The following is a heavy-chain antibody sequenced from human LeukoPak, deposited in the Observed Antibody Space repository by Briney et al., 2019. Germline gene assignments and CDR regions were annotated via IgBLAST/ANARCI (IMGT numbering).Heavy chain of an antibody. CDR2: TYYRSKWYN. CDR3: ARARSCRNCDLDYYYGMDV. Sequence: SQTLSLTCAISGDSVSSNSAAWNWIRQSPSRGLEWLGRTYYRSKWYNDYAVSVKSRITINPDTSKNQFSLQLNSVTPEGTAVYYCARARSCRNCDLDYYYGMDVWGQGTTVTVSS. V-gene: IGHV6-1*01. D-gene: IGHD1-14*01. J-gene: IGHJ6*02. CDR1: GDSVSSNSAA.